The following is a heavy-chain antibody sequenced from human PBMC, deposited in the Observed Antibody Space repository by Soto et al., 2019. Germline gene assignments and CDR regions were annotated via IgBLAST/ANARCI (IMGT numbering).Heavy chain of an antibody. CDR1: GFSLTTSAVG. V-gene: IGHV2-5*02. Sequence: ESGPTLVNPTQTLTLTCSFSGFSLTTSAVGVGWLRQPPAKALEWLALIYWDDEKRYSPSLMSRLTITKDTSKNQVVLIMTNMDPTDTATYYCARRSLGDFGDFWGPGSLVTVSS. D-gene: IGHD3-3*01. J-gene: IGHJ4*02. CDR2: IYWDDEK. CDR3: ARRSLGDFGDF.